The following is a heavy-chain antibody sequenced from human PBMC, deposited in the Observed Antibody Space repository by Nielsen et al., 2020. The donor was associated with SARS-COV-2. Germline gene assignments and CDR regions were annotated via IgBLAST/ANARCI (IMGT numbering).Heavy chain of an antibody. CDR2: ISGSGGST. D-gene: IGHD5-18*01. V-gene: IGHV3-23*01. Sequence: WIRQPPGKGLEWVSGISGSGGSTFYADSVRGRFTTSRDNSKNTLYLQMSSLRAEDTAIYYCAKREYSYDIYNGMDVWGQGTTVTVSS. CDR3: AKREYSYDIYNGMDV. J-gene: IGHJ6*02.